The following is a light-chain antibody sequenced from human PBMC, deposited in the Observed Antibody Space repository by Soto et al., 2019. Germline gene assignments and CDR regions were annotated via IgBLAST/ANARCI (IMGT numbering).Light chain of an antibody. CDR3: QSYDSSLSGWV. V-gene: IGLV1-40*01. J-gene: IGLJ3*02. CDR1: ISNIGAGYD. CDR2: GNS. Sequence: QSALTQPPSVSGAPGQGVTISCTGSISNIGAGYDVHWYQQLPGTAPKLLIYGNSNRPSGVPDRFSGSKSGTSASLAITGLQAEDEADYYCQSYDSSLSGWVFGGGTKLTVL.